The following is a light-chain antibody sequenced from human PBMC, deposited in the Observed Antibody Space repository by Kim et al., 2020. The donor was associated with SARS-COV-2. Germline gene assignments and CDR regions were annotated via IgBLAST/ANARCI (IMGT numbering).Light chain of an antibody. J-gene: IGKJ4*01. CDR2: AAS. Sequence: ASVGERVTITCRASQGIRNDLDWYQRKPEKTPRRLIYAASSLETGVPSRFSGSGSGTEFTLSISSLHPEDFATYNCLQHNSYPLTFGGGTKVDIK. CDR3: LQHNSYPLT. CDR1: QGIRND. V-gene: IGKV1-17*01.